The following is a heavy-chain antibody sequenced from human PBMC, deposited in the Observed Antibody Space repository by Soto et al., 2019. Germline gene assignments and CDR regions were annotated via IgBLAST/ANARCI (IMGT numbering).Heavy chain of an antibody. D-gene: IGHD2-2*01. V-gene: IGHV4-39*07. J-gene: IGHJ6*03. CDR3: ARDRYCSSTSCYVPRRGYYYYMDV. CDR2: IYYSGST. Sequence: SETLSLTCTVSGGSISSSSYYWGWIRQPPGKGLEWIGSIYYSGSTNYNPSLKSRVTISVDTSKNQFSLKLSSVTAADTAVYYCARDRYCSSTSCYVPRRGYYYYMDVWGKGTTVTVSS. CDR1: GGSISSSSYY.